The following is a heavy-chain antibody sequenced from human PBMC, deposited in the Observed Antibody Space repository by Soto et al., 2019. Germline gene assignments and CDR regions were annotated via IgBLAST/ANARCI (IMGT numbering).Heavy chain of an antibody. CDR3: ARTRRGSSPFHFDS. CDR2: IIPVFGTA. D-gene: IGHD6-6*01. Sequence: QVQLVQSGTEVKKPGSSVKVSCKASGGTFSSYAIIWVRQAPGQGLEWLGGIIPVFGTASYAEKFQGRVTITADTSTSTVYMELSSLRSEDTAVYYCARTRRGSSPFHFDSWGQGTLVTVSS. V-gene: IGHV1-69*06. J-gene: IGHJ4*02. CDR1: GGTFSSYA.